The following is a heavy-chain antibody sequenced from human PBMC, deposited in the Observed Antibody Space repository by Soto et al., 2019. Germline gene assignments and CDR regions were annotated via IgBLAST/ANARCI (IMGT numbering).Heavy chain of an antibody. D-gene: IGHD6-19*01. V-gene: IGHV3-23*01. CDR1: GFTFSSYV. CDR3: AKDRQWLLTGGAFDI. CDR2: ISGSGGST. J-gene: IGHJ3*02. Sequence: GGSLRLSCAASGFTFSSYVMSWVCQAPGKGLEWVSAISGSGGSTYYADSVKGRFTISRDNSKNTLYLQMNSLRAEDTAVYYCAKDRQWLLTGGAFDIWGQGTMVTVSS.